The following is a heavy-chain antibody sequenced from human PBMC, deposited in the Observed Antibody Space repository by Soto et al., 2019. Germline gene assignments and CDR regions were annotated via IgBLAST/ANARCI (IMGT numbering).Heavy chain of an antibody. CDR1: GFTFSSYA. J-gene: IGHJ5*02. Sequence: QVQLVESGGGVVQPGRSLRLSCAASGFTFSSYAMHWVRQAPGKGLEWVAVISYDGSNKYYADSVKGRFTISRDNSKNTLYLQMNSLRAEDTAVYYCARGAAAATGWFDPWGQGTLVTVSS. V-gene: IGHV3-30-3*01. CDR3: ARGAAAATGWFDP. CDR2: ISYDGSNK. D-gene: IGHD6-13*01.